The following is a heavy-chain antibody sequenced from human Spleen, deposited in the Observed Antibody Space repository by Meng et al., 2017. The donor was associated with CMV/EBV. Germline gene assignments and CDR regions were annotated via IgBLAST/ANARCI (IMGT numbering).Heavy chain of an antibody. J-gene: IGHJ3*02. D-gene: IGHD1-26*01. CDR2: IYPGDSDT. CDR1: GYTFTSYW. Sequence: GESLKISCKGSGYTFTSYWIGWVRQMPGKGLEWMGIIYPGDSDTRYSPSFQGQVTISVDKSINTAYLQWNSLKASDTAMYYCARQNMVGATLPAFDIWGQGTMVTVSS. CDR3: ARQNMVGATLPAFDI. V-gene: IGHV5-51*01.